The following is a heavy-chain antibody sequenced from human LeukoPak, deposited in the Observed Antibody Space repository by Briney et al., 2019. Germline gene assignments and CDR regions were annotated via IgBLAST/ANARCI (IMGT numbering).Heavy chain of an antibody. J-gene: IGHJ5*02. CDR3: VRDGHSSSWYWFDP. CDR2: IYHSGST. CDR1: GYSISSGYY. D-gene: IGHD6-13*01. V-gene: IGHV4-38-2*02. Sequence: SETLSLTCTVSGYSISSGYYWGWIRQPPGKGLEWIGSIYHSGSTYYNPFLKSRVTISVDTSKYQFSLRLSSVTAADTAVYYCVRDGHSSSWYWFDPWGQGTLVTVSS.